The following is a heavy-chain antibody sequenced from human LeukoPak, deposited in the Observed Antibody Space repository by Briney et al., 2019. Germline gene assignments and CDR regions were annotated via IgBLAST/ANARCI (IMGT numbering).Heavy chain of an antibody. D-gene: IGHD3-16*02. V-gene: IGHV3-23*01. CDR2: ISGSGGST. CDR3: AKCPLFVWGSYRSTYYFVY. Sequence: GGSLRLSCAASGFTFSSYAMSWVRQAPGKGLEWVSAISGSGGSTYYADSVKGRFTISRDNSKNSMYLQMNSLRAEDTAVYYCAKCPLFVWGSYRSTYYFVYWGQGTLVTVSS. CDR1: GFTFSSYA. J-gene: IGHJ4*02.